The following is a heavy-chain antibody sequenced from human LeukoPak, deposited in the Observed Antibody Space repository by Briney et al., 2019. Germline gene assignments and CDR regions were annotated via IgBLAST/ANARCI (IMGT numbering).Heavy chain of an antibody. Sequence: TGGSLRLSCIGSGFTFDDYTINWVRQAPGKGLQWVGFIRNKAYGGTTEYDASVKGRLIISRDDSKSIAFLQLNCLKTEDTGIYYCSKSLTTAWYGWLDPWGQGTLVTVSS. D-gene: IGHD1-1*01. J-gene: IGHJ5*02. CDR1: GFTFDDYT. V-gene: IGHV3-49*04. CDR3: SKSLTTAWYGWLDP. CDR2: IRNKAYGGTT.